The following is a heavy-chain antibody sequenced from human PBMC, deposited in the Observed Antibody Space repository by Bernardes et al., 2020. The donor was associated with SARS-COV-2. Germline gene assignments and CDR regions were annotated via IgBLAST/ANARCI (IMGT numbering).Heavy chain of an antibody. CDR3: ARGGDIVVVPAAKGWREVYYYYMDV. J-gene: IGHJ6*03. Sequence: SATLSLTCTVSGGSISSYYWSWIRQPPGKGLEWIGYIYYSGSTNYNPSLKSRVTISVDTSKNQFSLKLSSVTAADTAVYYCARGGDIVVVPAAKGWREVYYYYMDVWGKGTTVTVSS. V-gene: IGHV4-59*01. CDR2: IYYSGST. D-gene: IGHD2-2*01. CDR1: GGSISSYY.